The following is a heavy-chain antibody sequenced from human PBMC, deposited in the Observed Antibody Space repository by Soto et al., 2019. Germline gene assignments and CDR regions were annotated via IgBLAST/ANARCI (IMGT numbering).Heavy chain of an antibody. CDR2: IKEDGSEK. V-gene: IGHV3-7*01. J-gene: IGHJ3*02. D-gene: IGHD2-2*01. Sequence: PGGSLRLSCAASEFIFSSYWMTWVRQAPGKGLEWVANIKEDGSEKNYVDSVKGRFTISRDNAKNSLYLQMNSLRAEDTAVYYCARVLVVVLGAHDTFDIWGQGTLVTVSS. CDR1: EFIFSSYW. CDR3: ARVLVVVLGAHDTFDI.